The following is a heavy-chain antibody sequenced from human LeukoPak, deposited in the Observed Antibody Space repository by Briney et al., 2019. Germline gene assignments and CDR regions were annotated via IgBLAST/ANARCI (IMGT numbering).Heavy chain of an antibody. D-gene: IGHD5-18*01. CDR3: ARDLSSYGYVRATAEDY. Sequence: GASVKVSCKASGYTFTTYGISWVRQAPGQGLEWMGWINPNSGGTNYAQKFQGRVTMTRDTSISTAYMELSRLRSDDTAVYYCARDLSSYGYVRATAEDYWGQGTLVTVSS. J-gene: IGHJ4*02. CDR1: GYTFTTYG. CDR2: INPNSGGT. V-gene: IGHV1-2*02.